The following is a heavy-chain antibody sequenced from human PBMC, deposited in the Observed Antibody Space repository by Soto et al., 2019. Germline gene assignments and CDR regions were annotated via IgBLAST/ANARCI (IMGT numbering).Heavy chain of an antibody. CDR1: GFTFGDYA. CDR2: IRSKAYGGTT. V-gene: IGHV3-49*03. Sequence: SCTASGFTFGDYAMSWFRQAPGKGLEWVGFIRSKAYGGTTEYAASVKGRFTISRDDSKSIAYLQMNSLKTEDTAVYYCTRAAPVAATPPFDYWGQGTLVTVSS. D-gene: IGHD6-19*01. CDR3: TRAAPVAATPPFDY. J-gene: IGHJ4*02.